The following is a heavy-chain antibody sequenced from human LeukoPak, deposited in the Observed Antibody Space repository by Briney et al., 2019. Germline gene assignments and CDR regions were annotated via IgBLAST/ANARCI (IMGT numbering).Heavy chain of an antibody. V-gene: IGHV1-46*01. D-gene: IGHD3-16*01. CDR3: ARRLGDAFDI. Sequence: ASVKVSCKASGYTFTSYYMHWVRQAPGQGLEWMGIINPSGGSTSYAQKFQGRVTMTTDTSTSTAYMELRTLRSDDTAVYYCARRLGDAFDIWGQGTMVTVSS. CDR2: INPSGGST. J-gene: IGHJ3*02. CDR1: GYTFTSYY.